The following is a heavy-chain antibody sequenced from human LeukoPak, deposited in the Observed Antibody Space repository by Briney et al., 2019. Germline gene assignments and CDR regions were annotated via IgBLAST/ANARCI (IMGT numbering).Heavy chain of an antibody. CDR1: GFTFSSYA. J-gene: IGHJ4*02. CDR3: AKSGSDYYDSSGILDY. Sequence: GGSLRLSCAASGFTFSSYAMSWVRQAPGKGLEWVSAISGSGGSTYYADSVKGRFTISRDNSKNTLYLQMNSLRAEDTAVYYCAKSGSDYYDSSGILDYWGQGTLVTVSS. D-gene: IGHD3-22*01. CDR2: ISGSGGST. V-gene: IGHV3-23*01.